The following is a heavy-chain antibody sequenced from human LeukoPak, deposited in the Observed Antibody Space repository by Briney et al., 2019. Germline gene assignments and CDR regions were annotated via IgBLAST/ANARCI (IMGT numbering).Heavy chain of an antibody. J-gene: IGHJ4*02. V-gene: IGHV1-2*02. Sequence: GASVKVSCKASGYTFTGYYMHWVRQAPGQGLEWMGWISPNSGGTNYAQKFQGRVTMTRDTSISTAYMELSRLRSDDTAVYYCARDEIAVAGLDYWGQGTLVTVSS. D-gene: IGHD6-19*01. CDR3: ARDEIAVAGLDY. CDR1: GYTFTGYY. CDR2: ISPNSGGT.